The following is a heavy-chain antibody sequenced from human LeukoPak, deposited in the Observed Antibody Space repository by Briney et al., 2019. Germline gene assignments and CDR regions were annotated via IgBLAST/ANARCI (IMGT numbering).Heavy chain of an antibody. J-gene: IGHJ5*02. CDR3: ARRITISINWFDP. Sequence: SETLSLTCTVSGGSISSSSYYWGWIRQPPGKGLEWIGSIYYSGSTYYNPSLKSRVTISVDTSKNQFSLKLSSVTAADTAVYYCARRITISINWFDPCGQGTLVTVSS. CDR2: IYYSGST. V-gene: IGHV4-39*01. D-gene: IGHD3-3*01. CDR1: GGSISSSSYY.